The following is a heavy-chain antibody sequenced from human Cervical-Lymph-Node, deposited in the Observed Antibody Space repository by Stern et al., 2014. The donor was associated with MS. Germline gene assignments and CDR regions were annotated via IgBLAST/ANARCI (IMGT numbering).Heavy chain of an antibody. CDR1: GFSFSRYA. J-gene: IGHJ4*01. CDR3: ASAYSSSHYYFDY. CDR2: IRYDESSP. D-gene: IGHD6-13*01. Sequence: VQLVESGGGVVQPGRSLRLSCAASGFSFSRYAMHWVRQAPGKGLEWVALIRYDESSPYYADSVTCRFAISRDNFKNTLYLQMNSLRAEDTAVYYCASAYSSSHYYFDYWGHGTLVTVSS. V-gene: IGHV3-33*01.